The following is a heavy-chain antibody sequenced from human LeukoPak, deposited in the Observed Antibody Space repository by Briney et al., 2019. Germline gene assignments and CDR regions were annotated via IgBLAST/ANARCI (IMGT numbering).Heavy chain of an antibody. J-gene: IGHJ4*02. Sequence: GGSLRLSCAASGFTFSTYGMSWVRQAPGKGLEWVSSISGGTTYYADSVKGRFTISRDNSKNTASLQMNSLRAEDTAVYYCAKSVYHSGNYWGQGTLVTVSS. CDR3: AKSVYHSGNY. D-gene: IGHD3-10*01. CDR1: GFTFSTYG. CDR2: ISGGTT. V-gene: IGHV3-23*01.